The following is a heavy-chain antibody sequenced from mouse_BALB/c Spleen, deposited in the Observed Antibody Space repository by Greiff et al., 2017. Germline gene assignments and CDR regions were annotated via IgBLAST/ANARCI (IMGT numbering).Heavy chain of an antibody. CDR2: INPSTGYT. V-gene: IGHV1-7*01. CDR3: AKPLITTVPPGFAY. D-gene: IGHD1-1*01. J-gene: IGHJ3*01. CDR1: GYTFTSYW. Sequence: VQGVESGAELAKPGASVKMSCKASGYTFTSYWMHWVKQRPGQGLEWIGYINPSTGYTEYNQKFKDKATLTADKSSSTAYMQLSSLTSEDSAVYYCAKPLITTVPPGFAYWGQGTLVTVSA.